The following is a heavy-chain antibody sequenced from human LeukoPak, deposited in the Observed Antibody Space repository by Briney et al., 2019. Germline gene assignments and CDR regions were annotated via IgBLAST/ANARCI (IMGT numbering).Heavy chain of an antibody. V-gene: IGHV3-7*01. D-gene: IGHD6-13*01. CDR1: GFTFSSYW. Sequence: GGSLRLSCAASGFTFSSYWMSWVRQAPGKGLEWVANIKQDGSEKYYVDSVKGRFTISRDNAKNSLYLQMSSLRAEDTAVYYCARDGTAPGLYFDLWGQGTLVTVSS. CDR3: ARDGTAPGLYFDL. J-gene: IGHJ4*01. CDR2: IKQDGSEK.